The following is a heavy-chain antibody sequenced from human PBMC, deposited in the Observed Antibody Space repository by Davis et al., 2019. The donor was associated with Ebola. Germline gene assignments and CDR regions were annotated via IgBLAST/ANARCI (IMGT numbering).Heavy chain of an antibody. Sequence: GESLKISCAASGFTFSNYAMHWVRQAPGKGLEWVAVISYDGSNKYYADSVKGRFTISRDNSKNTLDLQMNSLRAEDTAVYYCAKGETSISVLGGYGLHVWGQGTTVTVSS. CDR3: AKGETSISVLGGYGLHV. CDR1: GFTFSNYA. V-gene: IGHV3-30*04. CDR2: ISYDGSNK. D-gene: IGHD6-6*01. J-gene: IGHJ6*02.